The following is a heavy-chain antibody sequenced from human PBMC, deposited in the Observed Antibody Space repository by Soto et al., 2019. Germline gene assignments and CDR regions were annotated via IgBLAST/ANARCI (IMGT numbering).Heavy chain of an antibody. D-gene: IGHD3-3*01. J-gene: IGHJ5*02. CDR3: ARGETYYDFWSCYYSPPHWFDP. Sequence: QVQLVQSGAEVKKPGASVKVSCKASGYTFTSYDINWVRQATGQGLEWMGWMNPNSGNTGYAQKFQGRVTMTRNTSISTAYMELSSLRSEDTAVYYCARGETYYDFWSCYYSPPHWFDPWGQGTLVTVSS. V-gene: IGHV1-8*01. CDR2: MNPNSGNT. CDR1: GYTFTSYD.